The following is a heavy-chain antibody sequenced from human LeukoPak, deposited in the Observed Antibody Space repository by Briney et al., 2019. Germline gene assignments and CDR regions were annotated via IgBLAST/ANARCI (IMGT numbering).Heavy chain of an antibody. V-gene: IGHV3-7*01. CDR1: GFTFSSYW. J-gene: IGHJ6*04. Sequence: SGGSLRLSCAASGFTFSSYWMSWVRQAPGKGLEWVANIKQDGSEKYYVDSVKGRFTISRDNAKNSLYLQMNSLRAEDTAVYYCARDLGYSYGYGLDVWGKGTTVTISS. CDR3: ARDLGYSYGYGLDV. D-gene: IGHD5-18*01. CDR2: IKQDGSEK.